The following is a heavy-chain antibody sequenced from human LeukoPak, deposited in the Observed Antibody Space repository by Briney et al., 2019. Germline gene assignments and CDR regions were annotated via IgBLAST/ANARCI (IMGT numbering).Heavy chain of an antibody. D-gene: IGHD3-3*01. CDR3: ARGGSYYDFWSGYYDYYYYMDV. Sequence: PSETLSLTCSVSGGSISSYYWSWIRQPPGKGLEWIGYIYDSGSTSYNPSLQSRVTISIDTSKTQFSLRLTSVTAADTAVYYCARGGSYYDFWSGYYDYYYYMDVWGKGTTVTVSS. CDR1: GGSISSYY. CDR2: IYDSGST. V-gene: IGHV4-59*01. J-gene: IGHJ6*03.